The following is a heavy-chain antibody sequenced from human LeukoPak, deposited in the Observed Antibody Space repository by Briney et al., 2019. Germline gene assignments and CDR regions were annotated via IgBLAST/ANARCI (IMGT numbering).Heavy chain of an antibody. Sequence: HAGGSQRLSCAASGFTFSSYWMHWVRQAPGKGLVWVSRINSDGSSTSYADSVKGRFTISRDNAKNTLYLQMNSLRAEDTAVYYCARENYYDSSGYYPWGQGTLVTVSS. CDR2: INSDGSST. J-gene: IGHJ5*02. CDR3: ARENYYDSSGYYP. V-gene: IGHV3-74*01. CDR1: GFTFSSYW. D-gene: IGHD3-22*01.